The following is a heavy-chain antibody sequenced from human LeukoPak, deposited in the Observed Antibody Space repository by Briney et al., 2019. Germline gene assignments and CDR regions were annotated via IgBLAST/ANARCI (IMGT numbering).Heavy chain of an antibody. J-gene: IGHJ6*03. V-gene: IGHV7-4-1*02. Sequence: ASVKVSCKASGYTFTSYAMNWVRQAPGQGLEWMGWINTNTGNPTYAQGFTGRFVFSLDTSVSTAYLQISSLKAEDTAVYYCARAWVIWFGSLRSRNYYMDVWGKGTTVTVSS. D-gene: IGHD3-10*01. CDR3: ARAWVIWFGSLRSRNYYMDV. CDR2: INTNTGNP. CDR1: GYTFTSYA.